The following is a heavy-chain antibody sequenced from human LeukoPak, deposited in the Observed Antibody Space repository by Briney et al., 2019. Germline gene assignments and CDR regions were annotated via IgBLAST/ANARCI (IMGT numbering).Heavy chain of an antibody. CDR3: ARGYSSGWSYYMDV. V-gene: IGHV1-8*03. CDR2: MNPNSGNT. D-gene: IGHD6-19*01. Sequence: GASVKVSCKASGYTFTSYDINWVRQATGQGLEWMGWMNPNSGNTGYAQKFQGRVTITRNTSISTAYMELSSLRSEDTAVYYCARGYSSGWSYYMDVWGKGTTVTVSS. CDR1: GYTFTSYD. J-gene: IGHJ6*03.